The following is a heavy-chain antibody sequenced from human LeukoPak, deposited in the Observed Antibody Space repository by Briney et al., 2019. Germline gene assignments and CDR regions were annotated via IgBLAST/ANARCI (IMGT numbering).Heavy chain of an antibody. D-gene: IGHD2-15*01. J-gene: IGHJ3*02. Sequence: ASVKVSCKASGYTFTSYAMHWVRQAPGQRLEWMGWINAGNGNTKYSQKFQGRVTITRDTSASTAYMEVSSLRSEDTAVYYCARGGYCSGGSCYSGAFDIWGQGTMVTVSS. V-gene: IGHV1-3*01. CDR1: GYTFTSYA. CDR2: INAGNGNT. CDR3: ARGGYCSGGSCYSGAFDI.